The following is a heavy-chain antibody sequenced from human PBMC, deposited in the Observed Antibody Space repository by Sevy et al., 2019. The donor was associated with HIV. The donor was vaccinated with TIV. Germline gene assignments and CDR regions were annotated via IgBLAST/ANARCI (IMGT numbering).Heavy chain of an antibody. Sequence: ASVKVSCKASGYTFTSYYMHWVRQAPGQGLEWMGIINPSGGSTSYAQKFQGRVTMPRDTSTSTVYMELSSLRSEDTAVYYCARASDFWSGSIYYYYYMDVWGKGTTVTVSS. J-gene: IGHJ6*03. CDR2: INPSGGST. CDR1: GYTFTSYY. D-gene: IGHD3-3*01. CDR3: ARASDFWSGSIYYYYYMDV. V-gene: IGHV1-46*01.